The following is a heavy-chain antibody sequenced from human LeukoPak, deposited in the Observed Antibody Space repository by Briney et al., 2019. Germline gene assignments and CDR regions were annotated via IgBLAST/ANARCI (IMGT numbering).Heavy chain of an antibody. CDR3: ARDPPNYYDSSGYYYAAFDI. V-gene: IGHV1-2*02. Sequence: ASVKVSCKASGYIFTNHYMHWVRQAPGQGLEWMGWINPNSGGTNYAQKFQGRVTMTRDTSISTAYMELSRLRSDDTAVYYCARDPPNYYDSSGYYYAAFDIWGQGTMVTVSS. CDR2: INPNSGGT. D-gene: IGHD3-22*01. J-gene: IGHJ3*02. CDR1: GYIFTNHY.